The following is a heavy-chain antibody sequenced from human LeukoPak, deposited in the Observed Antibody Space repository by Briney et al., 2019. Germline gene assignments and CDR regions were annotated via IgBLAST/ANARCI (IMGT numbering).Heavy chain of an antibody. V-gene: IGHV1-8*01. CDR3: AREILAPGKTHDY. Sequence: ASVKVSCKASGYTFTSYDINWVRQATGQGLEWMGWMNPNSGNTGYAQKFQGRVTMTRNTSISTAYMELSSLRFEDTAVYYCAREILAPGKTHDYWGQGTLVTVSS. CDR2: MNPNSGNT. CDR1: GYTFTSYD. J-gene: IGHJ4*02.